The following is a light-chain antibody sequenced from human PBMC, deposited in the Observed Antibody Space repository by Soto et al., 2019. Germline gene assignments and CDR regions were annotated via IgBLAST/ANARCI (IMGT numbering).Light chain of an antibody. CDR3: MQALQTPRT. CDR1: QGLQHNNGNTL. Sequence: EIVMTQSPLSLTVTPGEPASISCKSSQGLQHNNGNTLLDWYMQKPGQSPQLLIYLASRRAPGAPDRVSGSGSGTDFTLRISTVEADDAAIYYCMQALQTPRTFGQGTKLEI. CDR2: LAS. V-gene: IGKV2-28*01. J-gene: IGKJ1*01.